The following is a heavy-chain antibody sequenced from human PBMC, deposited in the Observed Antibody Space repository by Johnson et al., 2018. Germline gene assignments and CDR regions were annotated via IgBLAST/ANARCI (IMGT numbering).Heavy chain of an antibody. J-gene: IGHJ6*02. Sequence: QVQLQESGPGLVKPSETLSLTCSVSGASISGSSYYWVWIRQPPGKGLEWIGSIYYSGTTYYNPSLKSRLTISLDRSKNQFSLKLTSVTAADTAVYYCAGDGLQGGYYYYYGLDVWGQGTTVIVSS. V-gene: IGHV4-39*07. CDR2: IYYSGTT. CDR3: AGDGLQGGYYYYYGLDV. CDR1: GASISGSSYY. D-gene: IGHD3-16*01.